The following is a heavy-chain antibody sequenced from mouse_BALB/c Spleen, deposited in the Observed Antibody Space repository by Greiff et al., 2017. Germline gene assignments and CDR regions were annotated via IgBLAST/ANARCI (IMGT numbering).Heavy chain of an antibody. CDR3: ARSDYDYEGFAY. Sequence: VKLMESGPGLVKPSQSLSLTCTVTGYSITSDYAWNWIRQFPGNKLEWMGYISYSGSTSYNPSLKSRISITRDTSKNQFFLQLNSVTTEDTATYYCARSDYDYEGFAYWGQGTLVTVSA. CDR2: ISYSGST. D-gene: IGHD2-4*01. V-gene: IGHV3-2*02. CDR1: GYSITSDYA. J-gene: IGHJ3*01.